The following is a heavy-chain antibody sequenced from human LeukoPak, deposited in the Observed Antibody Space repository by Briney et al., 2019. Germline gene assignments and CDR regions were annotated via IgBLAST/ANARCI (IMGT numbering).Heavy chain of an antibody. J-gene: IGHJ4*02. D-gene: IGHD5-18*01. CDR3: ARDQDTAMEE. V-gene: IGHV4-39*07. CDR1: GGSISTSNYY. CDR2: IFYSGST. Sequence: TLSLTCTVSGGSISTSNYYWGWIRQPPGKGLEWIGNIFYSGSTYYGPSLKSRLTISLDTSRNQFSLKLSSVTAADTAVYYCARDQDTAMEEWGQGTLVTVSS.